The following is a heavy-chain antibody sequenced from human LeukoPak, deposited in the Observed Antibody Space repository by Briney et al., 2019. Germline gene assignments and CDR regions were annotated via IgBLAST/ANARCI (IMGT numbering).Heavy chain of an antibody. CDR3: ARLRSDAWGSYRYRFNDY. D-gene: IGHD3-16*02. J-gene: IGHJ4*01. Sequence: SETLSLTCAVYGGSFSGYYWSWIRQPPGRGLEWIGEINHSGSTNYNPSLKSRVTISVDTSKNQFSLKLSSVTAADTAVYYCARLRSDAWGSYRYRFNDYWGQGTLVTVSS. CDR2: INHSGST. CDR1: GGSFSGYY. V-gene: IGHV4-34*01.